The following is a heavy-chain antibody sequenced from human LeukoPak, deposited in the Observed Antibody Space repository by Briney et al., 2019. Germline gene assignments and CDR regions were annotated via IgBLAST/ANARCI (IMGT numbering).Heavy chain of an antibody. Sequence: SETPSLTCTVSGGSISSYYWSWIRQPPGKGLEWIGYIYYSGSTNYNPSLKSRVTISVDTSKNQFSLKLSSVTAADTAVYYCATSPDIVVVPAAMLAVEYFQHWGQGTLVTVSS. J-gene: IGHJ1*01. D-gene: IGHD2-2*01. CDR3: ATSPDIVVVPAAMLAVEYFQH. CDR2: IYYSGST. V-gene: IGHV4-59*08. CDR1: GGSISSYY.